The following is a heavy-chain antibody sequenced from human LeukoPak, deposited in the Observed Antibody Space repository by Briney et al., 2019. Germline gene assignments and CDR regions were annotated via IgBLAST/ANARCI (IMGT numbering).Heavy chain of an antibody. CDR2: VSYDGSNK. J-gene: IGHJ3*02. CDR3: AENAQQLGSAFDI. V-gene: IGHV3-30-3*01. CDR1: GFTFSSYA. D-gene: IGHD6-13*01. Sequence: GGSLRLSCAASGFTFSSYAMHWVRQAPGKGLEWVAVVSYDGSNKYYADFVKGQVTISRDNSKNTLYLQMNSLRTEDTAVYYCAENAQQLGSAFDIWGQGTMVTVSS.